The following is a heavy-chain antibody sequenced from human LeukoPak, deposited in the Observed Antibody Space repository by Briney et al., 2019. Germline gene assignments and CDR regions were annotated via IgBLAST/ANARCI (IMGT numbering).Heavy chain of an antibody. V-gene: IGHV3-48*01. J-gene: IGHJ4*02. CDR2: INSDSSAI. Sequence: GGSLRLSCAASGFTFNIYNMNWVRQAPGKGLEWVSYINSDSSAIHHADSVKGRFTISRDNAKNSLYLQMNSLRVEDTAVYYCARDQLVVVPAAVDYWGQGTLVTVSS. CDR3: ARDQLVVVPAAVDY. D-gene: IGHD2-2*01. CDR1: GFTFNIYN.